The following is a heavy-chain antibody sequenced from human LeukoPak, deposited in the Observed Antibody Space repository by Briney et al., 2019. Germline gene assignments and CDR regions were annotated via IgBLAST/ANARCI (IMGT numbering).Heavy chain of an antibody. Sequence: SETLSLTCTVSGGSISSYYWSWIRQPPGKGLEWIGYIYTSGSTNYNPSLKSRVTISVDTSKNQFSLKLSSVTAVDTAVYYCARFDYGSGSPPELGFDYWGQGTLVTVSS. V-gene: IGHV4-4*09. CDR3: ARFDYGSGSPPELGFDY. J-gene: IGHJ4*02. CDR1: GGSISSYY. D-gene: IGHD3-10*01. CDR2: IYTSGST.